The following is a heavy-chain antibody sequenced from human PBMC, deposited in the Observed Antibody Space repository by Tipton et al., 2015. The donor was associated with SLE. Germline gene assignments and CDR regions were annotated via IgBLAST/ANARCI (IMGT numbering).Heavy chain of an antibody. V-gene: IGHV4-31*03. CDR1: VGSIRSGGYF. CDR3: TRGGTGDGTNPFDP. Sequence: TLSLTCTVSVGSIRSGGYFWTWIRQHPGKGLEWIGEITHSGNTNYNPSLKSRVSISVDTSKKQFSLKLSSLTAADTAVYYCTRGGTGDGTNPFDPWGQGTLVTVAS. J-gene: IGHJ5*02. D-gene: IGHD2-8*01. CDR2: ITHSGNT.